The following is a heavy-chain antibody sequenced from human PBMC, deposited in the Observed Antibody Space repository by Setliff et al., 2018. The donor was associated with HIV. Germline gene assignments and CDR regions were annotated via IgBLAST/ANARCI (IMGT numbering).Heavy chain of an antibody. J-gene: IGHJ4*02. CDR3: IIAYSSGWLAPMGFDS. CDR1: GGSFSAYY. V-gene: IGHV4-34*01. Sequence: SETLSLTCAVYGGSFSAYYWSWIRQPPGKGLEWIGEINHSGSTNYNSSLKSRVTMSVDTSKNQFSLRLSSVIAADTAVYYCIIAYSSGWLAPMGFDSWGQGTLVTVSS. D-gene: IGHD6-19*01. CDR2: INHSGST.